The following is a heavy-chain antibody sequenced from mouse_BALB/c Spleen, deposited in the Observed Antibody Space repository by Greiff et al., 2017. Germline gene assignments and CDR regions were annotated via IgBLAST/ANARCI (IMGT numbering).Heavy chain of an antibody. CDR1: GYTFTSYW. CDR3: ARSDYGSYFYYFDY. CDR2: INPSNGRT. D-gene: IGHD1-1*01. V-gene: IGHV1S81*02. Sequence: QVQLKQPGAELVKPGASVKLSCKASGYTFTSYWMHWVKQRPGQGLEWIGEINPSNGRTNYNEKFKSKATLTVDKSSSTAYMQLSSLTSEDSAVYYCARSDYGSYFYYFDYWGQGTTLTVSS. J-gene: IGHJ2*01.